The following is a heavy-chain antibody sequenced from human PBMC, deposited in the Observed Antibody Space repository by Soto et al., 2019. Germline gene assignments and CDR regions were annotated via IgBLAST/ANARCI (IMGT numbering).Heavy chain of an antibody. Sequence: SDTLSLTCAVYGGSFSGYYWSWIRQPPGKGLEWIGEINHSGSTNYNPSLKSRVTISVDTSKNQFSLKLSSVTAADTAVYYCARGGQLLLYWGQGTPVTVYS. CDR3: ARGGQLLLY. J-gene: IGHJ4*02. V-gene: IGHV4-34*01. CDR2: INHSGST. CDR1: GGSFSGYY. D-gene: IGHD2-15*01.